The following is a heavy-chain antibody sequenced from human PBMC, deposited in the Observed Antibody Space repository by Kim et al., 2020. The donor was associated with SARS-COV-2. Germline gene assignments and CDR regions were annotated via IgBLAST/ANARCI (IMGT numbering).Heavy chain of an antibody. D-gene: IGHD6-13*01. V-gene: IGHV3-33*01. Sequence: ADSVKSRFTISRDNSKNTLYLQMNSLRAEDTAVYYCARDVAAAGTNYFDYWGQGTLVTVSS. CDR3: ARDVAAAGTNYFDY. J-gene: IGHJ4*02.